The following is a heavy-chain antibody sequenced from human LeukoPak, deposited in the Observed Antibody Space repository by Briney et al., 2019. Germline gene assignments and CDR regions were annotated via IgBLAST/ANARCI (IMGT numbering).Heavy chain of an antibody. CDR2: INSDGSTT. D-gene: IGHD3-16*01. CDR1: GFTFSSHW. J-gene: IGHJ4*02. V-gene: IGHV3-74*01. Sequence: GGSLRLSCAASGFTFSSHWIYWVRQAPGKGLVWVSRINSDGSTTSYADSVKGRFTVSRDNAKNTLYLQMNSLRAEDTAVYYCTRAQSGGSDYWGQGTPVTVSS. CDR3: TRAQSGGSDY.